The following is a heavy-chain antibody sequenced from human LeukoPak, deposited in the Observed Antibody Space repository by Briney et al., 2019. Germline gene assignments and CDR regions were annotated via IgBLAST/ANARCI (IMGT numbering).Heavy chain of an antibody. CDR2: IYYSGSN. D-gene: IGHD3-10*01. J-gene: IGHJ6*02. V-gene: IGHV4-59*01. Sequence: PPETLSLTCTVSGGSISSYYWSWLRQPPGKGLEWIGYIYYSGSNNYNPSLKSRVTISVDTSKNQFSLKLSSVTAADTAVYYCARDRAASYYYGSGSYYNDRYGMDVWGQGTTVTVSS. CDR3: ARDRAASYYYGSGSYYNDRYGMDV. CDR1: GGSISSYY.